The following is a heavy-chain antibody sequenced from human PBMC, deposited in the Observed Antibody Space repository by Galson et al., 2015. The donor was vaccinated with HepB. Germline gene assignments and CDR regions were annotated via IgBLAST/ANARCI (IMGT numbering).Heavy chain of an antibody. Sequence: SLRLSCAASGFTFSSYWMSWVRQAPGKGLECVPVIYSGGNADYADSVKGRFTISRDNSKNTLSLQMNSLRAEDTAVYCCARGYSNYWYSGLGYWGQGTLVTVSS. D-gene: IGHD6-13*01. V-gene: IGHV3-53*01. CDR1: GFTFSSYW. CDR3: ARGYSNYWYSGLGY. CDR2: IYSGGNA. J-gene: IGHJ4*02.